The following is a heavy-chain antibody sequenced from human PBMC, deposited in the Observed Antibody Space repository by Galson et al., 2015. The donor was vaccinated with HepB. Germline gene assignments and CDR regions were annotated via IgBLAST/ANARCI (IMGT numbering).Heavy chain of an antibody. D-gene: IGHD6-13*01. CDR1: GFTFSGYS. CDR2: IASSGSTI. V-gene: IGHV3-48*02. CDR3: ARSKWIEAAECSH. J-gene: IGHJ4*02. Sequence: SLRLSCAASGFTFSGYSMNWVRQAPGKGLEWISYIASSGSTITYPDSVKGRFTVSRDNAKNLLYLQMNSLRDEDTAVYYCARSKWIEAAECSHWGQGTLVTFSS.